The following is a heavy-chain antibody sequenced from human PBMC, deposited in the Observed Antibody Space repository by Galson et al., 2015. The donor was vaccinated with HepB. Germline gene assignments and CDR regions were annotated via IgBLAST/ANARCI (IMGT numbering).Heavy chain of an antibody. D-gene: IGHD3-10*01. J-gene: IGHJ3*01. CDR1: GFSFSTYG. Sequence: SLRLSCAASGFSFSTYGMHWVRQAPGKRLEWVAVIWYDGNNKDYADSVKGRFTISRDNSKNTLYLQMNSLRVEDTALYYCAKVFIGSGSHYDDGFDVWGQGTMVIVSP. CDR3: AKVFIGSGSHYDDGFDV. V-gene: IGHV3-33*06. CDR2: IWYDGNNK.